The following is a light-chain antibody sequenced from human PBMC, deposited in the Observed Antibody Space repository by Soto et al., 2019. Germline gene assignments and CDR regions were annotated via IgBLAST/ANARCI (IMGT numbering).Light chain of an antibody. CDR1: SSNIGSNI. CDR3: AAWDDSLNGGV. J-gene: IGLJ3*02. Sequence: QPVLTQPPSASGTPGQRVTISCSGSSSNIGSNIVNWYQQFPGTAPKLLIYSSNQRPSGVPDRFSGSKSGTSASLAISGLQSEDEADYYCAAWDDSLNGGVFGGGTKVTVL. CDR2: SSN. V-gene: IGLV1-44*01.